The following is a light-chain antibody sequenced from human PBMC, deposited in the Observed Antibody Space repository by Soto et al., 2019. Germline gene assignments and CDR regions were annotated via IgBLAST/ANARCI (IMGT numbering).Light chain of an antibody. CDR1: SSNIGARND. Sequence: QSVLTQPPSVSGAPGKRIPFPCTGGSSNIGARNDVHWNQQLPGTAPKLLIYGNNNRPSGVPDRFSGSKSGTSASLAITGLQAEDEADYYCQSYDSSLSGSVFGGGTKLTVL. J-gene: IGLJ3*02. V-gene: IGLV1-40*01. CDR3: QSYDSSLSGSV. CDR2: GNN.